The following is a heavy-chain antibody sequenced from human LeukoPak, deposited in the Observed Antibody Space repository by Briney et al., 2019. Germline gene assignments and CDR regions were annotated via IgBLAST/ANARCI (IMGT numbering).Heavy chain of an antibody. Sequence: SETLSLTCTVSGGSISSGGYYWSWIRQHPGKGLEWIGYIYYSGSTYYNPSLKSRVTISVDTSKNQFSLKLSSVTAADTAVYYCAREDLDYGDYFDYWGQGTLVTVSS. J-gene: IGHJ4*02. CDR1: GGSISSGGYY. CDR2: IYYSGST. D-gene: IGHD4-17*01. CDR3: AREDLDYGDYFDY. V-gene: IGHV4-31*03.